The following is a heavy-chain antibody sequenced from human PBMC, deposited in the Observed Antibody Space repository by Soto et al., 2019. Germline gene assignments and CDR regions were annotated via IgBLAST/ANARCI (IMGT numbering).Heavy chain of an antibody. V-gene: IGHV3-21*01. Sequence: EVQLVESGGGLVKPGGSLRLSCAASGFTFSSYSMNWVRQAPGKGLEWVSSISSRSSYIYYADSVKGRFTISRDNAKNSLYLQMNSLRADDTAVYYCATLNTGSYSDYWGQGTLVTVSS. J-gene: IGHJ4*02. CDR1: GFTFSSYS. CDR3: ATLNTGSYSDY. D-gene: IGHD3-10*01. CDR2: ISSRSSYI.